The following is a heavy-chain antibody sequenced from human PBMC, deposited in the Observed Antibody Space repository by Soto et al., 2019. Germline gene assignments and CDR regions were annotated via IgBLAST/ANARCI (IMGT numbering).Heavy chain of an antibody. V-gene: IGHV4-31*03. J-gene: IGHJ4*02. CDR3: ARDWGSSGWPN. D-gene: IGHD6-19*01. Sequence: SETLSFTCTVSGHSLSSGGYYWSCIRQHPGKGREWVGYICFTGSTLYNPCLKSRLAVTLDTSKNQFSRWLTSVTGADTAVYFCARDWGSSGWPNWGQGTLVTVSS. CDR2: ICFTGST. CDR1: GHSLSSGGYY.